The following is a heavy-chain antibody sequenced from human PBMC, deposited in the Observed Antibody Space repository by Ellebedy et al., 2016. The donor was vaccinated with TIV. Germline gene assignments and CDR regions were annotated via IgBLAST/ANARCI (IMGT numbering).Heavy chain of an antibody. V-gene: IGHV4-39*07. J-gene: IGHJ4*02. CDR2: MYYSGST. Sequence: MPGGSLRLSCTVFGDSISSSSFYWGWIRQPPGKGLEWFVNMYYSGSTYYNPSLKSRVPISMDTSKSQFSLRLRSVTAADTAVYYGAKGPTVFGVLPAYFDYWGRGTLVTVSS. CDR1: GDSISSSSFY. D-gene: IGHD3-3*01. CDR3: AKGPTVFGVLPAYFDY.